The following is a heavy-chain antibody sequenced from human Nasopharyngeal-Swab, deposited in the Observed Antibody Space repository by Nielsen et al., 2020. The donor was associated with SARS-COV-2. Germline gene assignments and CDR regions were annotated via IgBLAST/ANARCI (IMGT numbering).Heavy chain of an antibody. Sequence: GESLKISCKGSGYSFTSYWIGWVRQMPGKGPEWMGIIYPGDSDTRYSPSFQGQVTISADKSISTAYLQWSSLKASDTAMYYCARGAYCGGDCYAGYFDYWGQGTLVTVSS. CDR3: ARGAYCGGDCYAGYFDY. CDR1: GYSFTSYW. V-gene: IGHV5-51*01. D-gene: IGHD2-21*02. J-gene: IGHJ4*02. CDR2: IYPGDSDT.